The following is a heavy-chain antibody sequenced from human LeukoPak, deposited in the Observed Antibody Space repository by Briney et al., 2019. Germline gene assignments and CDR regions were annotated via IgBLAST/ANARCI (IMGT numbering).Heavy chain of an antibody. CDR2: VNLRGTT. Sequence: PSETLSLTCAVHGGSFTTYYGTWIRQPPGKVLEWIGEVNLRGTTNYNPSLKSRVTMSVDTSKNQFSLKLSSVTAADTAVYYCASLLRTYYYGSGSYGDWGQGTLVTVSS. V-gene: IGHV4-34*01. J-gene: IGHJ4*02. CDR3: ASLLRTYYYGSGSYGD. CDR1: GGSFTTYY. D-gene: IGHD3-10*01.